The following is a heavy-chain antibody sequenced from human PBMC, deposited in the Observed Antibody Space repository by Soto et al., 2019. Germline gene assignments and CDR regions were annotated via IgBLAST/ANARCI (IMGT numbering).Heavy chain of an antibody. J-gene: IGHJ2*01. V-gene: IGHV3-15*01. D-gene: IGHD4-17*01. CDR1: GFTFSNAW. Sequence: EVQLVESGGGLVKPGGSLRLSCAASGFTFSNAWMSWVRQAPGKGLEWVGRIKSKTDGGTTDYAAPVKGRFTISRDDSKNTLYLQMNSLKTEDTAVYYCTTDPTAVTTYISWYFDLWGRGTLVTVSS. CDR3: TTDPTAVTTYISWYFDL. CDR2: IKSKTDGGTT.